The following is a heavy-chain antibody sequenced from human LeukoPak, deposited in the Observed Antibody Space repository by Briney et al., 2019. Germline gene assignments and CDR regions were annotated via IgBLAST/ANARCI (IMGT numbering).Heavy chain of an antibody. Sequence: ASVKASCKASGYTFTSYDINWVRQATGQGLEWMGWMNPNSANTGYAQKFQGRVTITRNTSISTAYMELSSLRSEDTAVYYCARGGPWELDPWGQGTLVTVSS. CDR1: GYTFTSYD. D-gene: IGHD1-26*01. J-gene: IGHJ5*02. CDR3: ARGGPWELDP. V-gene: IGHV1-8*01. CDR2: MNPNSANT.